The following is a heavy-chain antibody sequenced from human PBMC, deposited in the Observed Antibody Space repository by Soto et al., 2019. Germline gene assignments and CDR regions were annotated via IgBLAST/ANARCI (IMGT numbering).Heavy chain of an antibody. J-gene: IGHJ4*02. CDR3: ARGTYYYDSSGYYYPSFDY. CDR2: ISYDGSNK. D-gene: IGHD3-22*01. CDR1: GFTFSSYA. Sequence: GGSLRLSCAASGFTFSSYAMHWVRQAPGKGLEWVAVISYDGSNKYYADSVKGRFTISRDNSKNTLYLQMNSLRAEDTAVYYCARGTYYYDSSGYYYPSFDYWGQGTLVTVSS. V-gene: IGHV3-30*04.